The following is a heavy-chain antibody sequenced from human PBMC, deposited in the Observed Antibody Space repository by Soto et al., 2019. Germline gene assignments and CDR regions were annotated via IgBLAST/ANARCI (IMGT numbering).Heavy chain of an antibody. CDR2: IWYDGGNK. D-gene: IGHD3-16*02. V-gene: IGHV3-33*01. Sequence: QVQLVESGGGVVQPGRSLRLSCAASGFTFSSYGMHWVRQAPGKGLEWVAVIWYDGGNKYYADSVKGRFTISRDNSKNTLYLQMNSLRAEDTAVYYCARDMNDYVWGSYRSAAFDIWGQGTMVTVSS. J-gene: IGHJ3*02. CDR1: GFTFSSYG. CDR3: ARDMNDYVWGSYRSAAFDI.